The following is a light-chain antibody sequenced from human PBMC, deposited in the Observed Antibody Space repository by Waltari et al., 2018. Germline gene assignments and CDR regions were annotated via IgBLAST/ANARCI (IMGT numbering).Light chain of an antibody. CDR3: GTWDSSLSAVV. Sequence: QSVSTQPPSVSAAPGQKVTISCSGSSSNIGTNYVSWYQQLPGTAPKLLTYDHNKRPSGIPDRFSGSKSGTSATLGITGLQTGDEADYYCGTWDSSLSAVVFGGGTKLTVL. J-gene: IGLJ2*01. CDR1: SSNIGTNY. CDR2: DHN. V-gene: IGLV1-51*01.